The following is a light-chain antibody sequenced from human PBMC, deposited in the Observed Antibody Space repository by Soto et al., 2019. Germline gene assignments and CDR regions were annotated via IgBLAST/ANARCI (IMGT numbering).Light chain of an antibody. Sequence: QSALTQPASVSGSPGQSITISCTGTSSDVGGYNYVSWYRQHPGKAPKFMIYDVSNRPSGVSNRFSGSKSGNTASLTISGLQAEDEAVYYCCSYTSSSTVVFGGGTKVTVL. V-gene: IGLV2-14*01. CDR2: DVS. CDR1: SSDVGGYNY. J-gene: IGLJ2*01. CDR3: CSYTSSSTVV.